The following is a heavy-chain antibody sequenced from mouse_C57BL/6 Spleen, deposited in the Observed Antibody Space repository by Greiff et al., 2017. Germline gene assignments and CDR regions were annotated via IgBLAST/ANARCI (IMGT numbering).Heavy chain of an antibody. CDR2: INPNNGGT. V-gene: IGHV1-22*01. CDR3: ARFHPYNFDD. Sequence: VQLQQSGPELVKPGASVKMSCKASGYTFTDYNMPWVKQSHGKSLEWIGYINPNNGGTSYNQKFKGKATLTVNKSSSTAYMQLRSLTSEDAAVYYCARFHPYNFDDWGQGTTLTVSS. CDR1: GYTFTDYN. J-gene: IGHJ2*01. D-gene: IGHD1-2*01.